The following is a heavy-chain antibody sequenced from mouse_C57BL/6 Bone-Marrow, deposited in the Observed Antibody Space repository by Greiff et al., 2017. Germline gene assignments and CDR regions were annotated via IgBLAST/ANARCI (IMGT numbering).Heavy chain of an antibody. CDR3: TREAPITTVVAPY. CDR2: IDPETGGT. V-gene: IGHV1-15*01. CDR1: GYTFTDYE. Sequence: QVQLQQSGAELVRPGASVTLSCKASGYTFTDYEMHWVKQTPVHGLEWIGAIDPETGGTAYNQKFKGKAILTADKSSSTAYMELRSLTSEDSAVYCCTREAPITTVVAPYWGQGTLVTVSA. D-gene: IGHD1-1*01. J-gene: IGHJ3*01.